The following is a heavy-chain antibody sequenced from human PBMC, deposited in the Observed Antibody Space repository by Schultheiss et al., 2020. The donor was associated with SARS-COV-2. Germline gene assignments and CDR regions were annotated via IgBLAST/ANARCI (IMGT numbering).Heavy chain of an antibody. CDR2: VNYRGTT. Sequence: SETLSLTCEVYGGSLSNYYWSWIRQSPGKGLEWIGEVNYRGTTNYNPSLKSRVSISVDTSKNQISLKLKSVTAAETAVYYCAREPLSPFGMSYFYYYMDVWGNGTTVTVSS. CDR1: GGSLSNYY. V-gene: IGHV4-34*01. D-gene: IGHD3-3*01. CDR3: AREPLSPFGMSYFYYYMDV. J-gene: IGHJ6*03.